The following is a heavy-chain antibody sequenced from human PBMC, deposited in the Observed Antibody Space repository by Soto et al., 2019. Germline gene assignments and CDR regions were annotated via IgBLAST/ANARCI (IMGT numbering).Heavy chain of an antibody. J-gene: IGHJ6*02. CDR3: ATASRDNRLYGMDV. V-gene: IGHV3-53*01. CDR2: IYSGGST. D-gene: IGHD1-20*01. CDR1: GFTVSNTY. Sequence: HPGGSLRLSCAVSGFTVSNTYMSWVRQAPGKGLEWVSLIYSGGSTSYADSVKGRFTISRDNSKNTLYLHMNSLRAEDTAVYYCATASRDNRLYGMDVWGQGTTVTVSS.